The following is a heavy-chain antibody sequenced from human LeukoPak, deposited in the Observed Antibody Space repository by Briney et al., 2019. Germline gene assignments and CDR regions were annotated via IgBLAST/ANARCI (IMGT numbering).Heavy chain of an antibody. CDR3: ARGPRYYYYYMDV. CDR1: GVSISSGSYY. J-gene: IGHJ6*03. V-gene: IGHV4-61*02. CDR2: IYTSGST. Sequence: SQTLSLTCTVSGVSISSGSYYWSWIRQPAGKGLEWIGRIYTSGSTNYNPSLKSRVTISVDTSKNQFSLKLSSVTAADTAVYYCARGPRYYYYYMDVWGKGTTVTVSS.